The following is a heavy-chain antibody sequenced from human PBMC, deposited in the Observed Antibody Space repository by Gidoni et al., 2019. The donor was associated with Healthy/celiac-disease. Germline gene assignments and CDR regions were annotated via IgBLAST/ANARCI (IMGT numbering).Heavy chain of an antibody. J-gene: IGHJ6*03. Sequence: EVQLVESGGGLVQPGGSLRLSCAASGFTFSSYWMSWVRQAPGKGLEWVANIKQDGSEKYYVDSVKGRFTISRDNAKNSLYLQMNSLRAEDTAVYYCARDQEKLLHYYYYYMDVWGKGTTVTVSS. V-gene: IGHV3-7*01. CDR3: ARDQEKLLHYYYYYMDV. D-gene: IGHD2-15*01. CDR2: IKQDGSEK. CDR1: GFTFSSYW.